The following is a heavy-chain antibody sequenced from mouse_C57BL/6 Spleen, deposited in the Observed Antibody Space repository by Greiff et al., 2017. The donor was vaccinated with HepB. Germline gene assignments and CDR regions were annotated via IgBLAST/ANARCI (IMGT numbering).Heavy chain of an antibody. V-gene: IGHV14-4*01. CDR2: IEPENGVT. J-gene: IGHJ2*01. Sequence: EVQGVESGAELVRPGASVKLSCTASGFNFKDDYMHWVKRRPEQGLGWIGWIEPENGVTDYASKFQGKATITADTSSNTSYLQLSSLTSEDTAVYYCTIMSYYFDYWGQGTTLTVSS. CDR1: GFNFKDDY. CDR3: TIMSYYFDY.